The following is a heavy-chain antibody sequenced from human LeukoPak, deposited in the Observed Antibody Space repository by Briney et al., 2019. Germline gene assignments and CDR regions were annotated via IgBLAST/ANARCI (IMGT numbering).Heavy chain of an antibody. Sequence: TGGSLRLSCAASGRTFSNYAMTWVRRAPGKGLECVSIISGTGDSTYYANSVKGRFTISRDNSKNMVFLQMNSLRVGDTAAYYCAKGHSDYGTGFDQWGQGTLVTVSS. D-gene: IGHD4-17*01. CDR1: GRTFSNYA. CDR3: AKGHSDYGTGFDQ. V-gene: IGHV3-23*01. J-gene: IGHJ4*02. CDR2: ISGTGDST.